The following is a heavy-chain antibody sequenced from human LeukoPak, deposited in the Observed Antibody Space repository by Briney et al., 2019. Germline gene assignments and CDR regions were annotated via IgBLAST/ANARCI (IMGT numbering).Heavy chain of an antibody. CDR1: GGSISNNNYY. V-gene: IGHV4-39*01. CDR2: IYYSGSP. Sequence: PSETLSLTCTVSGGSISNNNYYWAWIRQPPGKGLECIGSIYYSGSPYYNPSLKSRVTISVDTSKNQFSLRLSSVTAADAAVYYCATWRTAKTGFDYWGQGTLVTVSS. D-gene: IGHD1-1*01. J-gene: IGHJ4*02. CDR3: ATWRTAKTGFDY.